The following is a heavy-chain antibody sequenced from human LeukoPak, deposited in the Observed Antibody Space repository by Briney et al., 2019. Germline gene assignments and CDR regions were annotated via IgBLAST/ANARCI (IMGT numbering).Heavy chain of an antibody. CDR3: AKYRPDSYGYRDY. Sequence: GGSLRLSCAASGITFSSYGMSWVRQAPGKGLERVSSISSTGGTTYYADSVKGRFTISRDNAKNSVDLQMNSLRAEDTALYYCAKYRPDSYGYRDYWGQGTLITVSS. D-gene: IGHD5-18*01. J-gene: IGHJ4*02. V-gene: IGHV3-23*01. CDR1: GITFSSYG. CDR2: ISSTGGTT.